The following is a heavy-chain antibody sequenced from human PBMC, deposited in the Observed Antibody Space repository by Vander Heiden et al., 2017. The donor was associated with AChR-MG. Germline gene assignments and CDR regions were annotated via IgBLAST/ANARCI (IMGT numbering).Heavy chain of an antibody. CDR2: IIPIFGTA. D-gene: IGHD1-20*01. V-gene: IGHV1-69*01. CDR3: ARVRVGAITGTTIYYYYGMDV. Sequence: QVQLVQSGAEVKKPGSSVKVSCKASGGTFSSYAISWVRQAPGQGLEGMGGIIPIFGTANYAQKFQGRVTITADESTSTAYMELSSLRSEDTAVYYCARVRVGAITGTTIYYYYGMDVWGQGTTVTVSS. J-gene: IGHJ6*02. CDR1: GGTFSSYA.